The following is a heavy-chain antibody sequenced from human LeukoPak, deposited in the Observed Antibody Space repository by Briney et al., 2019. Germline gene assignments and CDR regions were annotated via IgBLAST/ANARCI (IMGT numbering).Heavy chain of an antibody. CDR2: IQHNGSGQ. CDR3: AKFDTVMVNHDAFDI. J-gene: IGHJ3*02. D-gene: IGHD5-18*01. CDR1: GFMFSSYG. V-gene: IGHV3-30*02. Sequence: GGSLRLACTASGFMFSSYGMHWVRQAPGKGLDWMAYIQHNGSGQFYADSVKGRFTISRDNSKNTVYLQMNSLRVEDTALYYCAKFDTVMVNHDAFDIWGLGTMVTVSS.